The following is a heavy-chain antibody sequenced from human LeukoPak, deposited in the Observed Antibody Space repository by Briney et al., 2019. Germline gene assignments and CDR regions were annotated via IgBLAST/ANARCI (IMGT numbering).Heavy chain of an antibody. V-gene: IGHV3-74*01. D-gene: IGHD6-6*01. CDR2: INSDGSST. CDR3: ARGPNSNWSGLDF. J-gene: IGHJ4*02. CDR1: GFTFNIYW. Sequence: GGSLRLSCAVSGFTFNIYWIHWVRQAPGKGLVWVSRINSDGSSTSYADSVKGRFTVSRDNAKNTLYLQVNNLRAEDTAVYYCARGPNSNWSGLDFWGQGTLLTVSS.